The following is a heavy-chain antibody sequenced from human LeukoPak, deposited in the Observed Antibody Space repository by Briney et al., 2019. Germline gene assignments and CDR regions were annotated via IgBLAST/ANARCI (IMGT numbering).Heavy chain of an antibody. Sequence: ASVKVSCKASGYTFTGYYTHWVRQAPGQGLEWIGRINPNSGGTNYAQKFQGRVTMTRDTSISTAYMELSRLRSDDTAVYYCARALDYYYYGMDVWGQGTTVTVSS. CDR3: ARALDYYYYGMDV. V-gene: IGHV1-2*06. CDR1: GYTFTGYY. CDR2: INPNSGGT. J-gene: IGHJ6*02.